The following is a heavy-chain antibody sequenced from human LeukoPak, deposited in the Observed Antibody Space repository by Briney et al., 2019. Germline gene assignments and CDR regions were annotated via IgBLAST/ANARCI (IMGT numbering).Heavy chain of an antibody. CDR2: IYYSGST. Sequence: SESRSLTCTVAGGSISSYYWSWIRQPPGKGLEWIGYIYYSGSTNYNPSLKGRVTISVDTSKNQLSLKLSSVTAADTAVYYCARVHTSGPPHSRDYYYYYYMDVWGKGTTVTVSS. J-gene: IGHJ6*03. D-gene: IGHD1-1*01. CDR3: ARVHTSGPPHSRDYYYYYYMDV. V-gene: IGHV4-59*01. CDR1: GGSISSYY.